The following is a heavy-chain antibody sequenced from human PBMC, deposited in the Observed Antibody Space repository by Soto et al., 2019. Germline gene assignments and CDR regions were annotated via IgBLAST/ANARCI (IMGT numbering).Heavy chain of an antibody. CDR2: IGIVGDT. Sequence: EVQLVESGGGLVQPGGSLRLSCAASGFTFSSYDMHWVRQVTGKGLEWVSGIGIVGDTYYPGSVKGRFTISRENAKNSLYRQMNSLRAGDTAVYYCVRAACSSTSCSRVNAFDIWGQGTMVTVSS. CDR3: VRAACSSTSCSRVNAFDI. V-gene: IGHV3-13*01. D-gene: IGHD2-2*01. J-gene: IGHJ3*02. CDR1: GFTFSSYD.